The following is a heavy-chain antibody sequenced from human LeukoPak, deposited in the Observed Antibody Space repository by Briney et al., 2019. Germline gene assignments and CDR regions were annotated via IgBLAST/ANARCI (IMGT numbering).Heavy chain of an antibody. CDR2: IDGSGGTAT. J-gene: IGHJ5*02. CDR3: AKRSSSGSYSEADPFDP. D-gene: IGHD3-10*01. Sequence: PGGSLRLSCAASGFTFSSHAMTWVRQAPGKGLEWVSSIDGSGGTATYYADSVKGRFTISRDNSKNTLYLQMNSLRAEDTAVYYCAKRSSSGSYSEADPFDPWGQGTLVTVSS. V-gene: IGHV3-23*01. CDR1: GFTFSSHA.